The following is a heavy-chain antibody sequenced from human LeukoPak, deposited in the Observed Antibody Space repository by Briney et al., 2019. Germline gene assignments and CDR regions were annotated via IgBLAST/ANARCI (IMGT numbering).Heavy chain of an antibody. CDR3: ARGPGYCSSTSCSGDAFDI. D-gene: IGHD2-2*01. V-gene: IGHV1-8*03. J-gene: IGHJ3*02. Sequence: GASVKVSCKASGYTFTSYDINWVRQATGQGLEWMGWMNPNSGNTGYAQKFQGRVTITRNTSISTAYMELSSLRSEDTAVYYCARGPGYCSSTSCSGDAFDIWGQGTMVTVSS. CDR2: MNPNSGNT. CDR1: GYTFTSYD.